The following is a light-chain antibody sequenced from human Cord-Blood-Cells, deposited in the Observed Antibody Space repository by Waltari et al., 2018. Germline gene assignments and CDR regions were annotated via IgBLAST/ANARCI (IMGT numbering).Light chain of an antibody. CDR3: SSYTSSSTYV. J-gene: IGLJ1*01. V-gene: IGLV2-14*03. CDR2: DVR. Sequence: QSALTQPASVSGSPGQSIPISCHGTSSDVGGYNYVSWYQQHPGKAPKLLIYDVRNRPSGVSNRFSGSKSGNTASLTISGLQAEDEADYYCSSYTSSSTYVFGTGTKVTVL. CDR1: SSDVGGYNY.